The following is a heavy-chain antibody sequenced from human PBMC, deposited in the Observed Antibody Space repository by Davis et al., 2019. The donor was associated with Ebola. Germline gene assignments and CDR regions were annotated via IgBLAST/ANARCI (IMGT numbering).Heavy chain of an antibody. CDR3: ARGTTVTTSPFYCYFDL. CDR1: GGTFSSYA. CDR2: IIPIFGTA. Sequence: SVKVSCKASGGTFSSYAISWVRQAPGQGLEWMGGIIPIFGTANYAQRFQGRVTITADRSTSTAYMELRSLTSDDTAVYYCARGTTVTTSPFYCYFDLWGRGTLVTVSS. D-gene: IGHD4-17*01. V-gene: IGHV1-69*06. J-gene: IGHJ2*01.